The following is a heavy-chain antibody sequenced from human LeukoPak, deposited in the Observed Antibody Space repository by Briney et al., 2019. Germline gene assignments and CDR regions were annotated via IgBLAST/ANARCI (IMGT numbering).Heavy chain of an antibody. J-gene: IGHJ4*02. V-gene: IGHV4-59*08. Sequence: PSETLSLTCTVSGDSITSTYWSWIRQPPGKGLEYLGYIYYNGDTNYNPSLRGRLTLSLDMSKNQFSLKSTSVTAADTAVYFCAKTARVPYYWGQGILVTVSS. D-gene: IGHD3-16*01. CDR3: AKTARVPYY. CDR2: IYYNGDT. CDR1: GDSITSTY.